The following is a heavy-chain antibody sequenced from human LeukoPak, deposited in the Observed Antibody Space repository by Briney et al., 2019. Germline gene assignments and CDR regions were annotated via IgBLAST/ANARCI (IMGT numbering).Heavy chain of an antibody. J-gene: IGHJ4*02. D-gene: IGHD2-15*01. CDR1: GFTFNDYA. CDR3: GKARVTTCSGVYCYSFDY. CDR2: ISWNNGSI. Sequence: GGSLRLSCAASGFTFNDYAMHWVRQPPGKGLEWVSGISWNNGSIGYAHSVKGRFTISRDNAKNSLYLQMNSLRAEDTALYYCGKARVTTCSGVYCYSFDYWSQGTMVTVSS. V-gene: IGHV3-9*01.